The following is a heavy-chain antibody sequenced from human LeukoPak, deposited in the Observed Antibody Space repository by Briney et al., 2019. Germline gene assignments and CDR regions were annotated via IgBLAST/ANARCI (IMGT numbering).Heavy chain of an antibody. V-gene: IGHV3-74*01. J-gene: IGHJ4*02. Sequence: PGGSLSLSCAASGFTFTTYWMHWVRQAPGKGLVWVSRINPDGSSTTYADSVKGRFTISRDNAKNTLFLQMSSLRAEDTAVYYCARGRYYYDPLDYWGQGTLVTVSS. CDR2: INPDGSST. CDR3: ARGRYYYDPLDY. CDR1: GFTFTTYW. D-gene: IGHD3-22*01.